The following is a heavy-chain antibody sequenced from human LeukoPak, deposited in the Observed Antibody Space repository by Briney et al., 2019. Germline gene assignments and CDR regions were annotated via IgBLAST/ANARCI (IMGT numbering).Heavy chain of an antibody. CDR3: GKEGGA. Sequence: GSLRLSCAASGFRFSEYTMTWVRQAPGKGPEWVSAIGGRGGSTYYADSLGGRFTISRDNSKDVVYLQMNSLKVEDTATYYCGKEGGAWGQGTKVTVSS. D-gene: IGHD3-16*01. V-gene: IGHV3-23*01. CDR2: IGGRGGST. J-gene: IGHJ5*02. CDR1: GFRFSEYT.